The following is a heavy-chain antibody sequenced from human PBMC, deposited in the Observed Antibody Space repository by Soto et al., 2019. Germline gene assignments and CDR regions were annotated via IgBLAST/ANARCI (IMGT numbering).Heavy chain of an antibody. CDR2: ISGSGGST. V-gene: IGHV3-23*04. D-gene: IGHD3-10*01. CDR1: GFTFSSYA. J-gene: IGHJ4*02. Sequence: EVQLVESGGGLVQPGGSLRLSCAASGFTFSSYAMSWVRQAPGKGLEWVSGISGSGGSTYYADSVKGRFTISRDNSKNTMYLQMDSMGAEDTAVYDCAKNTGSGTPRVFDYWGQGTLVTVSS. CDR3: AKNTGSGTPRVFDY.